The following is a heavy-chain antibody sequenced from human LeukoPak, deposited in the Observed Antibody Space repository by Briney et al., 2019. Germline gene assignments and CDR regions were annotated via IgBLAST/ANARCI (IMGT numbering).Heavy chain of an antibody. D-gene: IGHD2-8*02. CDR3: ARDRPVSGANWFGP. CDR1: GGSFSGYS. V-gene: IGHV4-34*01. CDR2: INHSGGT. J-gene: IGHJ5*02. Sequence: SETLSLTCAIYGGSFSGYSWSWIRQPPGKGLKWIGEINHSGGTNYNPSLKGRVTISVDTSKNQFSLRLSSVTAADTAVYCCARDRPVSGANWFGPWGQGALVTVSS.